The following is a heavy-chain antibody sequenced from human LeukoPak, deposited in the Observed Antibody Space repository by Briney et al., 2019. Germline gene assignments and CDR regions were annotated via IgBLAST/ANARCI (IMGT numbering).Heavy chain of an antibody. Sequence: GGSLRLSCAASGFTFSSYAMHWVRQAPGKGLGWVAVISYDGSNKYYADSVKGRFTISRDNSKNTLYLQMNSLRAEDTAVYYCARDRFRVATTPFDYWGQGTLVTVSS. CDR1: GFTFSSYA. D-gene: IGHD5-12*01. V-gene: IGHV3-30*04. CDR3: ARDRFRVATTPFDY. J-gene: IGHJ4*02. CDR2: ISYDGSNK.